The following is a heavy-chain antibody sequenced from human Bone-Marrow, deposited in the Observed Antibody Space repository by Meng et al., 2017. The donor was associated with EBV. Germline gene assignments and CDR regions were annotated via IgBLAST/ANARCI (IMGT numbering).Heavy chain of an antibody. CDR2: LIPMVGAP. D-gene: IGHD3-10*01. V-gene: IGHV1-69*01. Sequence: QWQLLQLGAEVKKPGSSVKVSCRTSGGTFRSDAVSWVRQAPGQGLEWMGGLIPMVGAPHYAQKFQGRVTIIADESTSTHSMELNSLRSEDTAMYYCASESGRGFTPDYWGQGTLVTVSS. J-gene: IGHJ4*02. CDR3: ASESGRGFTPDY. CDR1: GGTFRSDA.